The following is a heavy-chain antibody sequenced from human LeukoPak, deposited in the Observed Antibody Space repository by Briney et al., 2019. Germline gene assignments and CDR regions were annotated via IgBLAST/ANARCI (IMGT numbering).Heavy chain of an antibody. CDR2: VNSDGSTT. J-gene: IGHJ4*02. Sequence: GGSLRLSCAASGFPFSNYWMHWVRQAPGKGLVWVSRVNSDGSTTNYADSVKGRFTISRDNAENTLYMSMNSLRPEDTAVYYCARGYYSSSRFDSWGQGTLVTVSS. CDR1: GFPFSNYW. CDR3: ARGYYSSSRFDS. D-gene: IGHD6-13*01. V-gene: IGHV3-74*01.